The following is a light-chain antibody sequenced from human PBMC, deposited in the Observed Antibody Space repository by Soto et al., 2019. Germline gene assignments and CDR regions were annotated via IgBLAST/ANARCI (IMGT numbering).Light chain of an antibody. Sequence: QSALTQPASVSGSPGQSITISCAGTSSDIGGYIYVSWYQQSPGKAPKLMIFEVSNRPSGVSDRFSGSKSGNTASLTISGLQAEADADYYCTSYTSSSTVVFGGGTKLTVL. CDR3: TSYTSSSTVV. CDR1: SSDIGGYIY. V-gene: IGLV2-14*01. CDR2: EVS. J-gene: IGLJ3*02.